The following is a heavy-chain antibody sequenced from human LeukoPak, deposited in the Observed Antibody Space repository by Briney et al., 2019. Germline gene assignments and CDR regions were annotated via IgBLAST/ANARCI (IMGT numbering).Heavy chain of an antibody. D-gene: IGHD6-13*01. CDR3: ARGSDEAAADFFDY. CDR2: IYHSGST. Sequence: SEALSLTCAVSGGSISSSNWWSWVRQPPGKGLEWIGEIYHSGSTNYNPSLKSRVTISVDKSKNQFSLKLSSVTAADTAVYYRARGSDEAAADFFDYLGQGTLGNGSS. V-gene: IGHV4-4*02. J-gene: IGHJ4*02. CDR1: GGSISSSNW.